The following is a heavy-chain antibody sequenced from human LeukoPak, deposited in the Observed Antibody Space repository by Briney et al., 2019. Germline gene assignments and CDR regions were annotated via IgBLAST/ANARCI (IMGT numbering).Heavy chain of an antibody. CDR1: GFTFGDYA. Sequence: GGSLRLSCTASGFTFGDYAMSWFRQAPGKGLEWVGFIRSKAYGGTTEYAASVKGRFTIPRDDSKSIAYLQMNSLKTEDTAVYYCTRGGDYDILTAPYYFDYWGQGTLATVSS. CDR3: TRGGDYDILTAPYYFDY. D-gene: IGHD3-9*01. CDR2: IRSKAYGGTT. V-gene: IGHV3-49*03. J-gene: IGHJ4*02.